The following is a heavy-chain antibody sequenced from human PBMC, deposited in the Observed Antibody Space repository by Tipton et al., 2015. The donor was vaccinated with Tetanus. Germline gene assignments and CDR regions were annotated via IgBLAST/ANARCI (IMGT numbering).Heavy chain of an antibody. D-gene: IGHD4-17*01. CDR2: INSLGST. J-gene: IGHJ4*02. CDR1: GASLSSGDYF. CDR3: ARDERYGDYAY. Sequence: LRLSCSVSGASLSSGDYFWSWLRQSPGGGLEWIGYINSLGSTWYNPSLKSRVTISVDSSKNQFSLNVNSVTAADTAVYFCARDERYGDYAYWGQGALVTVSS. V-gene: IGHV4-30-4*01.